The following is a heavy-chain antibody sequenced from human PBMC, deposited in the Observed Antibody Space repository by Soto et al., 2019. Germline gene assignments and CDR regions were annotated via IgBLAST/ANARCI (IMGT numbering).Heavy chain of an antibody. Sequence: ASVKVSCKASGYSFTNNDVSWVLQATGQGLEWMGWMNPGSGDTGYAQKFQGRVTMTRDISTATAYMELSSLRSDDTDTYYCSIVEPFGSLNCFDPWGQGTLVSVSS. D-gene: IGHD3-16*01. CDR1: GYSFTNND. CDR2: MNPGSGDT. J-gene: IGHJ5*02. V-gene: IGHV1-8*01. CDR3: SIVEPFGSLNCFDP.